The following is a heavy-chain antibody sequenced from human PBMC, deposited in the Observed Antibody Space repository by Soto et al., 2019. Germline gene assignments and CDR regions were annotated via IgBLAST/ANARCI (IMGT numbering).Heavy chain of an antibody. CDR1: GGSVSSGGYF. D-gene: IGHD3-3*01. V-gene: IGHV4-30-4*01. CDR2: IYNSGSP. Sequence: QVQLQESGPGLVEPSQTLSLTCTVSGGSVSSGGYFWSWIRQPPGEGLEWIGHIYNSGSPYSNPSLRGRVTISVGPSKGQFSLKLSSVTAADLAGYYLARGPSADKIDFWGQGTLVTVSS. J-gene: IGHJ4*02. CDR3: ARGPSADKIDF.